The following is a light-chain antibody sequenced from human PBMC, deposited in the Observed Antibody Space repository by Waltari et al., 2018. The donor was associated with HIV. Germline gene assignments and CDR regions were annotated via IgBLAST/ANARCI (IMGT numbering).Light chain of an antibody. CDR2: GAS. Sequence: EIVLTQSPGALSLSPGERVTLSCSASQTVTSFYLAWYQQKPGQAPRLLIYGASSRATGIPDRFSGSGSGTDFTLTINRLEPEDFAVYYCHQYGSSPQTFGQGTRLEL. J-gene: IGKJ2*01. CDR1: QTVTSFY. CDR3: HQYGSSPQT. V-gene: IGKV3-20*01.